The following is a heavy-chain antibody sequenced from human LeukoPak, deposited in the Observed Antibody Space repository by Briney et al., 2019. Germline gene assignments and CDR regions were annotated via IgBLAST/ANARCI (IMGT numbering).Heavy chain of an antibody. J-gene: IGHJ4*02. V-gene: IGHV1-69*05. CDR3: ARTIVVVTAMENEYYFDY. D-gene: IGHD2-21*02. CDR1: GGTFSSYA. Sequence: SVKVSCKASGGTFSSYAISWVRQAPGQGLEWMGRIIPIFGTANYAQKFQGRVTITTDESTSTAYMELSSLRSEDTAVYYYARTIVVVTAMENEYYFDYWGQGTLVTVSS. CDR2: IIPIFGTA.